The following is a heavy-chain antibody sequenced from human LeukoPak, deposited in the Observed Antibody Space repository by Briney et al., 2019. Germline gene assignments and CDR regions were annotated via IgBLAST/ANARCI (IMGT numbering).Heavy chain of an antibody. D-gene: IGHD7-27*01. CDR3: ARECLWISYELGVGWFDP. CDR2: IIGSTGST. J-gene: IGHJ5*02. V-gene: IGHV3-23*01. CDR1: GFTFSNYA. Sequence: GGSLRHSCAPSGFTFSNYAMSWGRRAPGRRLEWVSLIIGSTGSTFYEDSVQGRFTISRDNIKNTLYLQMNSLRAEDTAVYYCARECLWISYELGVGWFDPWGQGTLVTVSS.